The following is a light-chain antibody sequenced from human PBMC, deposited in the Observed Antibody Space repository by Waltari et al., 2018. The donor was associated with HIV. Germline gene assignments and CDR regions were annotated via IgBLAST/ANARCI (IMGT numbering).Light chain of an antibody. CDR2: EVR. J-gene: IGLJ3*02. V-gene: IGLV2-14*01. CDR1: PRDTSDYNY. Sequence: HFPLSLPAPLSVSPRQSITTSSTRTPRDTSDYNYVSCYHQHPGKAPKHISYEVRNMPSGVSNRSSGSKSRDTGSLTISGRQAEGEADDICGAHVKSDTLSVLFGGGTKLTVL. CDR3: GAHVKSDTLSVL.